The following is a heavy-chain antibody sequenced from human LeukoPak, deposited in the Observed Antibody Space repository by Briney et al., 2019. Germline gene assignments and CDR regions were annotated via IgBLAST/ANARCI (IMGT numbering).Heavy chain of an antibody. D-gene: IGHD5-18*01. CDR2: IYYSGST. CDR1: GGSISSSSYY. J-gene: IGHJ4*02. CDR3: ARQDTAMVSFDY. Sequence: SETLSLTCTVSGGSISSSSYYWGWIRQPPGKGLEWIGCIYYSGSTYYNPSLKSRVTISVDTSKNQFSLKLSSVTAADTAVYYCARQDTAMVSFDYWGQGTLVTVSS. V-gene: IGHV4-39*01.